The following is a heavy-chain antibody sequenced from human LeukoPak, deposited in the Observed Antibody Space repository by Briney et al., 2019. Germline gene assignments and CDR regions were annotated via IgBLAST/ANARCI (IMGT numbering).Heavy chain of an antibody. CDR2: IGGSGVNT. D-gene: IGHD3-10*01. Sequence: GGSLRLSFAASGFTFSSYGMSWVRQAPGKGLECVSTIGGSGVNTYYADSLKGRFTISRDNSKNTLYLQMNSLRAEDTAVYYCAKVRRGLESTFDIWGQGTKVTVSS. CDR1: GFTFSSYG. CDR3: AKVRRGLESTFDI. J-gene: IGHJ3*02. V-gene: IGHV3-23*01.